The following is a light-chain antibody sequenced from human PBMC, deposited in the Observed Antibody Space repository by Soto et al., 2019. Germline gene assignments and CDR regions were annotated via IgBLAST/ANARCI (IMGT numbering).Light chain of an antibody. CDR3: SSYAGSNNYV. Sequence: QSVLTQPASLSGSPGQSITISCPGTSSDIGAYDYVSWFQQHPGKAPKLMISEVSKRPSGVPDRFSGSKSGNTASLTVSGLQAEDEADYYCSSYAGSNNYVFGTGTKVTVL. CDR1: SSDIGAYDY. CDR2: EVS. V-gene: IGLV2-8*01. J-gene: IGLJ1*01.